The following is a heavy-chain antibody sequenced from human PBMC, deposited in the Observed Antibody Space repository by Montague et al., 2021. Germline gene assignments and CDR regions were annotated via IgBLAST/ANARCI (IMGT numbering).Heavy chain of an antibody. Sequence: SETLSLTCAVYGGSFSGHYWSWIRQPPGKGLEWIGEINHSGSTNYNPSLKSRVTMSVDTYKNQFSLNLSSVTAADTAVYYCARYLHTSKYSGSHYLSRQYGMDVWGQGTTVTGSS. J-gene: IGHJ6*02. V-gene: IGHV4-34*01. D-gene: IGHD1-26*01. CDR3: ARYLHTSKYSGSHYLSRQYGMDV. CDR1: GGSFSGHY. CDR2: INHSGST.